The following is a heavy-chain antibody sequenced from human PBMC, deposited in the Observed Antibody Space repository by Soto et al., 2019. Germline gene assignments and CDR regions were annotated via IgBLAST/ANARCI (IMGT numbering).Heavy chain of an antibody. J-gene: IGHJ4*02. CDR2: ISYDGSNK. D-gene: IGHD6-25*01. CDR1: GFTFSSYA. CDR3: ARVPRHRLTTLVS. Sequence: QVQLVESGGGVVQPGRSLRLSCAASGFTFSSYAMHWVRQAPGKGLEWVAVISYDGSNKYYADSVKGRFTISRDNSKNTLYLQMNSLRAEDTAVYYCARVPRHRLTTLVSWGQGTLVTVSS. V-gene: IGHV3-30-3*01.